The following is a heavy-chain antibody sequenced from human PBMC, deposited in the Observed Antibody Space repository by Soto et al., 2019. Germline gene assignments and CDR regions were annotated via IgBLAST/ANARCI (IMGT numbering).Heavy chain of an antibody. J-gene: IGHJ3*02. CDR1: GFTFSSYA. D-gene: IGHD5-12*01. Sequence: GGSLRLSCAASGFTFSSYAMSRVRQAPGKGLEWVSAISGSGGSTYYADSVKGRFTISRDNSKNTLYLQMNSLRAEDTAVYYCAKHLSGLGAFDIWGQGTMVTVSS. CDR3: AKHLSGLGAFDI. CDR2: ISGSGGST. V-gene: IGHV3-23*01.